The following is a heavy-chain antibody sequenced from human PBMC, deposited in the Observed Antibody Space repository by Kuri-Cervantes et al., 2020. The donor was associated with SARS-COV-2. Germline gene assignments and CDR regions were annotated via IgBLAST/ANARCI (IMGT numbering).Heavy chain of an antibody. CDR1: GYTFTSYG. Sequence: ASVKVSCKASGYTFTSYGISWVRQAPGQGLEWMGWISAYNGNTNYAQKFQGRVTMTEDTSTDTAYMELSSLRSEDTAVYYCATSYAVSLAMVVDYWGQGTLVTAPQ. CDR3: ATSYAVSLAMVVDY. D-gene: IGHD4/OR15-4a*01. V-gene: IGHV1-18*01. CDR2: ISAYNGNT. J-gene: IGHJ4*02.